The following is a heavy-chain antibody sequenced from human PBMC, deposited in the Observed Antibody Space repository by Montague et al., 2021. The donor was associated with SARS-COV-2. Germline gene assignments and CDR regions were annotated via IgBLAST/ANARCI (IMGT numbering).Heavy chain of an antibody. D-gene: IGHD3-22*01. CDR1: GGSFSGYY. J-gene: IGHJ3*02. CDR2: INHGGSI. V-gene: IGHV4-34*01. Sequence: SESLSLTCAVYGGSFSGYYWSWIRQPPGKGLEWIGEINHGGSINYNPSLKSRVTISVDTSKNQFSLKLSSVTAADTAVYYCARVPDYYDSSGYYFDACDIWGQGTMVTVSS. CDR3: ARVPDYYDSSGYYFDACDI.